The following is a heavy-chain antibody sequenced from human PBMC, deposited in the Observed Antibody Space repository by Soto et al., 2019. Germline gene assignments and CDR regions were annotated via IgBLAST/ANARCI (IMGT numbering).Heavy chain of an antibody. V-gene: IGHV1-18*01. Sequence: ASVKVSCKASGYTFTSYGISWVRQAPGQGLEWMGWISAYNGNTNYAQKLQGRVTMTTDTSTSTAYMELRSLRSDDTAVYYCARDRVVPAAKFYYYYGMDVWGQGTTVTVS. D-gene: IGHD2-2*01. J-gene: IGHJ6*02. CDR1: GYTFTSYG. CDR2: ISAYNGNT. CDR3: ARDRVVPAAKFYYYYGMDV.